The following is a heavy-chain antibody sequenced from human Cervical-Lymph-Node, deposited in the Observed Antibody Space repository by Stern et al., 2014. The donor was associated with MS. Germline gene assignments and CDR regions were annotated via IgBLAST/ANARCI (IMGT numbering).Heavy chain of an antibody. J-gene: IGHJ4*02. CDR2: INPSGGRT. CDR3: ARDGMTAATYYFDF. D-gene: IGHD6-13*01. V-gene: IGHV1-46*01. CDR1: GYSFTSYY. Sequence: VQLVQSGAEVKKPGASVKVSCKASGYSFTSYYMHWVRQAPGPGLDWMGIINPSGGRTNYAQKFQDRVTMTRDTSTSTVYMEMGSLRSEDTALYYCARDGMTAATYYFDFWGQGTVVTVSS.